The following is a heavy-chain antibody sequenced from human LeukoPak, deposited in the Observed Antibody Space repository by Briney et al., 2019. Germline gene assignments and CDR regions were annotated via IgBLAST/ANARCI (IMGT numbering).Heavy chain of an antibody. Sequence: GGSLRLSCAASGFTFDDYAMHWVRQAPGKGLGWVSGISWNSGSIGYADSVKGRFTISRDNAKNSLYLQMNSLRAEDTALYYCAKAPPRTGGPVAFDIWGQGTMVTVSS. J-gene: IGHJ3*02. D-gene: IGHD2-8*02. CDR3: AKAPPRTGGPVAFDI. CDR2: ISWNSGSI. V-gene: IGHV3-9*01. CDR1: GFTFDDYA.